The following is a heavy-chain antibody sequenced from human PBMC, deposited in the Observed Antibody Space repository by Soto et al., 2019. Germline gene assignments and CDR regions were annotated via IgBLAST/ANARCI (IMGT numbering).Heavy chain of an antibody. CDR2: IWHDGTNK. D-gene: IGHD7-27*01. CDR3: ARDLGGMDV. CDR1: GFAFSGYG. J-gene: IGHJ6*02. V-gene: IGHV3-33*01. Sequence: LRLSCSASGFAFSGYGMHWVRAAPGKGLEWATTIWHDGTNKSYAETVKGRFTISRDNSKNTLYLQMNSLRAEDTAVYYCARDLGGMDVWGQGTTVTVS.